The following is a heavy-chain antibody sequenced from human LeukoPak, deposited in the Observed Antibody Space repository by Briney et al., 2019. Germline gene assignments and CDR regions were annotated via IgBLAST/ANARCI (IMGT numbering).Heavy chain of an antibody. CDR2: ISGSGGST. J-gene: IGHJ4*02. V-gene: IGHV3-23*01. CDR1: GFTFSKYA. D-gene: IGHD3-9*01. CDR3: ASGGFVLRYFDD. Sequence: GGSLRLSCAASGFTFSKYAMSWVRQAPGKGLEWVSAISGSGGSTYYADSVKGRFTISRDNSKNTLYLQMNSLRAEDTAVYYCASGGFVLRYFDDWGQGTLVTVSS.